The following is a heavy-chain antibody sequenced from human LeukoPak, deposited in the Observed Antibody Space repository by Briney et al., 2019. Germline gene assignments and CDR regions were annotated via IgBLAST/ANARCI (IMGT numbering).Heavy chain of an antibody. CDR3: ARDTSYSSGWYVPGY. CDR1: GFTVSSNY. CDR2: IYSGGST. J-gene: IGHJ4*02. Sequence: TGGSLRLSCAASGFTVSSNYMSWVRQAPGKGLEWVSVIYSGGSTYYADSVKGRFTISRDNSKNTLYLQMNSLRAEDTAVYYCARDTSYSSGWYVPGYWGQGTLVTVSS. V-gene: IGHV3-66*01. D-gene: IGHD6-19*01.